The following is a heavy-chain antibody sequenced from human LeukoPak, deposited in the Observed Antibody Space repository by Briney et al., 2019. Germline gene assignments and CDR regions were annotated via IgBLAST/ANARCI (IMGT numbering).Heavy chain of an antibody. CDR3: ARGDDSGYYDYFDY. V-gene: IGHV3-53*01. J-gene: IGHJ4*02. CDR2: IYTGGNT. Sequence: GGSLRLSWAAAGFTVDSNYLSWVRQAPGKGLEWVSTIYTGGNTYYAASVKGRFTISRDFSKNTVFLRMNSLRAEDTAMYYCARGDDSGYYDYFDYWGQGALVTVSS. CDR1: GFTVDSNY. D-gene: IGHD3-22*01.